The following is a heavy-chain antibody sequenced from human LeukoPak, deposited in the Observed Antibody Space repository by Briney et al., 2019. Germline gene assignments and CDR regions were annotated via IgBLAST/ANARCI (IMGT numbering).Heavy chain of an antibody. D-gene: IGHD1-26*01. CDR2: INPSDGST. CDR3: ARSWELLNYFDY. J-gene: IGHJ4*02. CDR1: GYTFTSYY. V-gene: IGHV1-46*01. Sequence: ASVKVSCKASGYTFTSYYMHWVRQAPGQGLEWMGIINPSDGSTDYAQKFQGRVTMTRDMSTSTAYMELSSLRSEDTAVYYCARSWELLNYFDYWGQGTLVTVSS.